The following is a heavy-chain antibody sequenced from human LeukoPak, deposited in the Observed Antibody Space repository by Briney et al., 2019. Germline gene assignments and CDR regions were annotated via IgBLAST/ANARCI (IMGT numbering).Heavy chain of an antibody. CDR3: ARGDSSSWTPFDY. D-gene: IGHD6-13*01. Sequence: PGGSLRLSCAASGFTFSSYGMHWVRQAPGKGLEWVAVIWYDGSNKYYADSVKGRFIISRDNSKNTLYLQMNSLRAEDTAVYYCARGDSSSWTPFDYWGQGTLVTVSS. V-gene: IGHV3-33*01. CDR2: IWYDGSNK. CDR1: GFTFSSYG. J-gene: IGHJ4*02.